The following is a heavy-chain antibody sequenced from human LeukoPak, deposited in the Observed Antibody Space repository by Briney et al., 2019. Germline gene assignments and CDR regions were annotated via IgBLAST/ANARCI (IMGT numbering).Heavy chain of an antibody. J-gene: IGHJ4*02. CDR1: GFTFSSYA. D-gene: IGHD2-21*01. CDR2: ISGNGGST. CDR3: ARVFVGGEDSSFDY. V-gene: IGHV3-64*01. Sequence: QPGGSLRLSCAASGFTFSSYAMHWVRQAPGKGLEYVSAISGNGGSTYYANSVKGRFTISRDNSKNTLYLQMGSLRAEDMAVYYCARVFVGGEDSSFDYWGQGTLVTVSS.